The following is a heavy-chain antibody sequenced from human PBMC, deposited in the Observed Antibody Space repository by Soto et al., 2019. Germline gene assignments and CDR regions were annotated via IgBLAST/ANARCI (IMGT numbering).Heavy chain of an antibody. CDR1: GYNFARPS. V-gene: IGHV5-51*01. J-gene: IGHJ4*02. CDR3: APYYNYWKI. Sequence: EVQLVQSGAEVKKPGESLRISCKASGYNFARPSIGWVRQMPGKGLEWVAIIYPGSSEITYSPSFQGRVIISADMSISTAYLQWSSLKASDTAIYYCAPYYNYWKIWGQGTLVTVSS. CDR2: IYPGSSEI. D-gene: IGHD3-3*01.